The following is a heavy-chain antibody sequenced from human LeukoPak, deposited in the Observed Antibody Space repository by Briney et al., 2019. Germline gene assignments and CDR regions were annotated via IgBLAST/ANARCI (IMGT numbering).Heavy chain of an antibody. V-gene: IGHV3-30*04. Sequence: GGSLRLSCASSVFTSSSYAMHGVGQAPGKGREWVAVRSYDGSNKYYEDSVQDRFTITTENSKNTLYLQMNSLRADATAVYYCARTRSRAQLWLHFDYWGQGTLVTVSS. J-gene: IGHJ4*02. CDR2: RSYDGSNK. CDR1: VFTSSSYA. CDR3: ARTRSRAQLWLHFDY. D-gene: IGHD5-18*01.